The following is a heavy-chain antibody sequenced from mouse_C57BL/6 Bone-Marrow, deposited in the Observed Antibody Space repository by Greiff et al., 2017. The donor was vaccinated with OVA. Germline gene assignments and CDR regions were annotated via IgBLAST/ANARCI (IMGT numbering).Heavy chain of an antibody. CDR2: IYPGGGYT. D-gene: IGHD2-3*01. J-gene: IGHJ3*01. V-gene: IGHV1-63*01. CDR1: GYTFTNYW. Sequence: VKLMESGAELVRPGTSVKMSCKASGYTFTNYWIGWAKQRPGHGLEWIGDIYPGGGYTNYNEKFKGKATLTADKSSSTAYMQFSSLTSEDSAIYYCARDGYSIWFAYWGQGTLVTVSA. CDR3: ARDGYSIWFAY.